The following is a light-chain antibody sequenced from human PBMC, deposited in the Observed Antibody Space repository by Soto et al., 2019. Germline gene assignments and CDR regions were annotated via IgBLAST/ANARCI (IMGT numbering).Light chain of an antibody. CDR1: QSVSSSY. CDR3: HQYGSSPLVT. V-gene: IGKV3-20*01. CDR2: GAS. J-gene: IGKJ5*01. Sequence: EIVLTQSPGTLSLSPGERASLSCRASQSVSSSYLAWYQQKPGQAPRLLIYGASSRATATPDRFSGSGSGTDFTLTISRLEPEDFAVYYCHQYGSSPLVTFGQGTRLEIK.